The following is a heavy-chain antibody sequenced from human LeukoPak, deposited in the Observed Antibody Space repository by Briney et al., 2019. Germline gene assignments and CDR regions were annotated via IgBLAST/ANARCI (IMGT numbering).Heavy chain of an antibody. J-gene: IGHJ4*02. V-gene: IGHV3-33*01. D-gene: IGHD4-17*01. CDR2: IWYDGSNK. CDR1: GFTFSSYG. Sequence: GRSLRLSCAASGFTFSSYGMHWVRQAPGKGLEWVAVIWYDGSNKYYADSVKGRFTISRDNSKNTLYLQMNSLRAEDTAVYYCAGDQVLGGDYGDYWGQGTLVTVSS. CDR3: AGDQVLGGDYGDY.